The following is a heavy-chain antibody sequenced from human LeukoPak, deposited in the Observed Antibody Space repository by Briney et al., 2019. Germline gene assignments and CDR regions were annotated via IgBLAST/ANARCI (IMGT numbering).Heavy chain of an antibody. J-gene: IGHJ4*02. CDR1: EFTFSSYN. CDR2: ISSSSDYI. V-gene: IGHV3-21*04. CDR3: TKGHLYYFDY. Sequence: GGSLRLSCAASEFTFSSYNMNWVRQAPGKGLEWVSSISSSSDYIYYADSVKGRFTISRDNAKNSLYLQMNSLRAEDTAIYYCTKGHLYYFDYWGQGALVTVSS.